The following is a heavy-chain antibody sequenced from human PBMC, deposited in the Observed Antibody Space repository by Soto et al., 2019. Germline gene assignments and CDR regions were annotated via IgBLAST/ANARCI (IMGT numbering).Heavy chain of an antibody. V-gene: IGHV3-30-3*01. CDR2: ISYDGSNK. CDR3: AGEGFLYGMDV. CDR1: GFTFSSYA. Sequence: GGSLRLSCAASGFTFSSYAMHWVRQAPGKGLEWVAVISYDGSNKYYADSVKGRFTISRDNSKNTLYLQMNSLRAEDTAVYYCAGEGFLYGMDVWGQGTTVTVSS. J-gene: IGHJ6*02.